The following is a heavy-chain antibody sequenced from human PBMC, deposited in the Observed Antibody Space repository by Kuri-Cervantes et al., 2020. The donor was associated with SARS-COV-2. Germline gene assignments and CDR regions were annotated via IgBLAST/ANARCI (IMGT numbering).Heavy chain of an antibody. D-gene: IGHD6-13*01. CDR1: GFTSSSYS. CDR2: ISSSSSYI. V-gene: IGHV3-21*01. Sequence: GESLKISCAASGFTSSSYSMNWVRQAPGKGLEWVSSISSSSSYIYYADSVKGRFTISRDNAKNSLYLQMNSLRAEDTAVYYCARDHRSGPEGIYFDYWGQGTLVTVSS. CDR3: ARDHRSGPEGIYFDY. J-gene: IGHJ4*02.